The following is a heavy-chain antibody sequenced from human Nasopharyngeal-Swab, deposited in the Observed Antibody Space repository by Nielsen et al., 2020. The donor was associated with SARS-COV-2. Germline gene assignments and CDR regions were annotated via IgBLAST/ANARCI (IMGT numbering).Heavy chain of an antibody. J-gene: IGHJ4*02. D-gene: IGHD2-15*01. V-gene: IGHV3-30*04. CDR2: LSYDGRST. CDR3: ARDVGGRDNY. Sequence: GESLKISCAASGFTFSGYAIHWVRQAPGKGLEWVAVLSYDGRSTFYADSVKGRFSISSDNSKSTLYLQMNTLGAEDTAVYYCARDVGGRDNYWGQGALVTVSS. CDR1: GFTFSGYA.